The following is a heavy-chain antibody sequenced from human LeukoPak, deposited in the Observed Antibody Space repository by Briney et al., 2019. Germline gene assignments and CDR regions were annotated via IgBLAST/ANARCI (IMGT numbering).Heavy chain of an antibody. CDR1: GFTFSSYA. J-gene: IGHJ4*02. Sequence: PGGSLRLSCAASGFTFSSYAMSWVRQAPGKGLEWVSAISGSGGSTYYADSVKGRFTISRDNSKNTLYLQMSSLRAEDTAVYYCAKDGEWELSGAYFDYWGQGTLVTVSS. CDR3: AKDGEWELSGAYFDY. D-gene: IGHD1-26*01. CDR2: ISGSGGST. V-gene: IGHV3-23*01.